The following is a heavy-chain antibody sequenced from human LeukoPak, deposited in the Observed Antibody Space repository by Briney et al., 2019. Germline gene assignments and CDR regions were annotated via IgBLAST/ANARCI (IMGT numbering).Heavy chain of an antibody. V-gene: IGHV4-39*01. CDR3: ARHHGFPTTVNWFDP. D-gene: IGHD4-17*01. J-gene: IGHJ5*02. CDR1: GGSISSSSYY. Sequence: SETLSLTCIVSGGSISSSSYYWGWIRQPPGKGLECLGSIYFSGYAYYNTSLKSRATISVDTSKNPFSLKESSVTAADTAVYYCARHHGFPTTVNWFDPWGQGTLVTVSS. CDR2: IYFSGYA.